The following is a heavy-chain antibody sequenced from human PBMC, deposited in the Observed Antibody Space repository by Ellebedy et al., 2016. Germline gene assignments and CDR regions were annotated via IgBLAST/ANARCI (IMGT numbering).Heavy chain of an antibody. Sequence: GGSLRLXXAASGFAFSSYSTYWIRQAPGKELEWVAFIGTNPANIFYGDSVKGRFTISRDNSKNTLYLQMNSLRAEDTAVYYCARDSSGYYFLPDYWGQGTLVTVSS. CDR3: ARDSSGYYFLPDY. CDR2: IGTNPANI. J-gene: IGHJ4*01. CDR1: GFAFSSYS. V-gene: IGHV3-48*01. D-gene: IGHD3-22*01.